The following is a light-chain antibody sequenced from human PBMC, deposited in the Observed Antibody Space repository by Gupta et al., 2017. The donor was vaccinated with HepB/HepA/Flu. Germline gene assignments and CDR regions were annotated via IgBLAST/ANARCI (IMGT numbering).Light chain of an antibody. CDR2: DKF. Sequence: LVLTQSPATLSWSPGDRSTLSCRASHNIINFLAWFQQKPGQAPRLLIYDKFYRATGIPARFSSGGSGTEFTVTIRSLEPEDFAVYCCLQRGEWRISFGGGTRLEIK. CDR1: HNIINF. CDR3: LQRGEWRIS. J-gene: IGKJ4*01. V-gene: IGKV3-11*01.